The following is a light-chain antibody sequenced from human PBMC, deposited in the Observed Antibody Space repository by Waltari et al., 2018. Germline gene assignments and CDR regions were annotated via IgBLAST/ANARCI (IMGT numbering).Light chain of an antibody. CDR1: QSISSN. J-gene: IGKJ2*01. V-gene: IGKV3D-15*01. CDR2: GVS. Sequence: ETMMTQSPDTLSVSTGERATLSCRASQSISSNLAWYQQKPGQAPRLLIFGVSTRATGIPARFSGSGSGTEFTITISSLESEDFGIYYCQQYNNWPPEMYTFGQGTKLEI. CDR3: QQYNNWPPEMYT.